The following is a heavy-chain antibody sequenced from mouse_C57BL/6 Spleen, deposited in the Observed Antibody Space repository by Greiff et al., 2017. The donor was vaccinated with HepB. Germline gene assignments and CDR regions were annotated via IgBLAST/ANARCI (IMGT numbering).Heavy chain of an antibody. V-gene: IGHV3-6*01. J-gene: IGHJ2*01. CDR3: AREGSYGNYGY. D-gene: IGHD2-1*01. CDR1: GYSITSGYY. CDR2: ISYDGSN. Sequence: EVQLKESGPGLVKPSQSLSLTCSVTGYSITSGYYWNWIRQFPGNKLEWMGYISYDGSNNYNPSLKNRISITRDTSKNQFFLKLNSVTTEDTATYYCAREGSYGNYGYWGQGTTLTVSS.